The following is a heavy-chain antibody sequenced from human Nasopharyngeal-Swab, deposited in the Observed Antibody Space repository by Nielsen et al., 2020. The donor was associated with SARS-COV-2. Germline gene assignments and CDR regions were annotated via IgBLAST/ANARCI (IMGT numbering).Heavy chain of an antibody. V-gene: IGHV3-23*01. D-gene: IGHD2-15*01. CDR1: GFTFASYA. J-gene: IGHJ4*02. CDR2: VSGSGADT. Sequence: GESLKISCAASGFTFASYAMNWVRQTPGKGLEWVSAVSGSGADTYYADSVKGRFTISRDNSKNTIYLHMNSLRAEDTAVYYCARDLGGYLDYWGQGTLVTVSS. CDR3: ARDLGGYLDY.